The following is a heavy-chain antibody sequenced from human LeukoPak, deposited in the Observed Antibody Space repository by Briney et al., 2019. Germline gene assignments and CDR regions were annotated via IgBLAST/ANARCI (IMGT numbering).Heavy chain of an antibody. V-gene: IGHV4-4*07. CDR2: IYTSGST. CDR3: ARDHFSSSGYNFDY. CDR1: GGSISSYY. J-gene: IGHJ4*02. D-gene: IGHD3-22*01. Sequence: SETLSLTCTVSGGSISSYYWSWIRQPAAKGLEWIGRIYTSGSTNYNPSLKSRVTMSVDTSKNQFSLKLSSVTAADTAVYYCARDHFSSSGYNFDYWGQGTLVTVSS.